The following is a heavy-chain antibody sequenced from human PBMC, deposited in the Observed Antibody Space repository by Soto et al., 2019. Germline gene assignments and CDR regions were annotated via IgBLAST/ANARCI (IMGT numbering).Heavy chain of an antibody. J-gene: IGHJ3*02. CDR2: IYWDDDK. CDR3: AHRQRSNDAFDI. V-gene: IGHV2-5*02. Sequence: QITLKESGPTLVKPTQTLTLTCTFSGFSLSNSGVGVGWIRQPPGKALEWLALIYWDDDKHCSPSLKSRLTITKDTSKNQVVLTMTNMDPVDTATYYCAHRQRSNDAFDIWGQGTMVTVSS. D-gene: IGHD1-1*01. CDR1: GFSLSNSGVG.